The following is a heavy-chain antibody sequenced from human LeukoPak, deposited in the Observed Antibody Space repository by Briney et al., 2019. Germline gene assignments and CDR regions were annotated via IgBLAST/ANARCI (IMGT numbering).Heavy chain of an antibody. CDR3: ASNAVAGTGY. V-gene: IGHV4-38-2*02. J-gene: IGHJ4*02. CDR1: GYSISSGSY. D-gene: IGHD6-19*01. CDR2: IYYSGST. Sequence: PSETLSLTCTVSGYSISSGSYWGWIRQPPGKGLEWIGSIYYSGSTYYNPSLKSRVTISVDTSKNQFSLKLSSVTAADTAVYYCASNAVAGTGYWGQGTLATVSS.